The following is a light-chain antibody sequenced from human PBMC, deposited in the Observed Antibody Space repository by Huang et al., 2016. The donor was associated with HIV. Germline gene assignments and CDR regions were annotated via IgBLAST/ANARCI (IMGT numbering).Light chain of an antibody. Sequence: DIQMTQSPSSLSASVGDRVTITCQASHDISNYLDWFQQKPGKSPKLLIDDASNLQSGVPSIFSGIGSGTDFSLTISGLQPEDIATYYCQQYDYFPYTFGQGTRLDIK. V-gene: IGKV1-33*01. CDR2: DAS. CDR3: QQYDYFPYT. CDR1: HDISNY. J-gene: IGKJ2*01.